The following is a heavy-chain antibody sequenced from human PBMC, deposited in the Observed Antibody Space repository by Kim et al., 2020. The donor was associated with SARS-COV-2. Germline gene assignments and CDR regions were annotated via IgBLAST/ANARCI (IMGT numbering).Heavy chain of an antibody. J-gene: IGHJ5*02. CDR3: AREESWAHNWFDP. CDR1: GGSISSGGYY. V-gene: IGHV4-31*03. Sequence: SETLSLTCTVSGGSISSGGYYWSWIRQHPGKGLEWIGYIYYSGSTYYNPSLKSRVTISVDTSKNQFSLKLSSVTAADTAVYYCAREESWAHNWFDPWGQGTLVTVSS. CDR2: IYYSGST.